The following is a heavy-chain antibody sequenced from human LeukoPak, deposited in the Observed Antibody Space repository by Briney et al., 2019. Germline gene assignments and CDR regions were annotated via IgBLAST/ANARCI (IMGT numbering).Heavy chain of an antibody. CDR1: GYNFNSYG. Sequence: GASVKVSCKASGYNFNSYGFTWVRQAPGQGLEWMGWISAYNGNTNYAQKLQGRVTMTTDTSTSTAYMELRSLRSDDTAVYYCARAPDDSSGGYYYYYMDVWGKESTVTVSS. CDR3: ARAPDDSSGGYYYYYMDV. CDR2: ISAYNGNT. V-gene: IGHV1-18*01. D-gene: IGHD3-22*01. J-gene: IGHJ6*03.